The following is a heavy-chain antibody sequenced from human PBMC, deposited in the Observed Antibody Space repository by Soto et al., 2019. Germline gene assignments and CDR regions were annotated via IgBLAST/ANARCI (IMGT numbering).Heavy chain of an antibody. Sequence: ASVKVSCKASGYTFTSYYMHWVRQAPGQGLEWMGIINPSGGSTSYAQKFQGRVTMTRDTSTSTVYMELSSLRSEDTAVYYCALRPYSFVISVYPRLFDFWGQGTLVTVSS. V-gene: IGHV1-46*03. CDR3: ALRPYSFVISVYPRLFDF. CDR1: GYTFTSYY. D-gene: IGHD3-22*01. J-gene: IGHJ3*01. CDR2: INPSGGST.